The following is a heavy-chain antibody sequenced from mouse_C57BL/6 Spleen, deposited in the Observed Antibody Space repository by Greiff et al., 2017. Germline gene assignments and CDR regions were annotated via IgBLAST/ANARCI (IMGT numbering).Heavy chain of an antibody. CDR1: GFTFSDYY. CDR3: ARATSLYYGYECYFDY. Sequence: EVQRVESEGGLVQPGSSMKLSCTASGFTFSDYYMAWVRQVPEKGLEWVANINYDGSSTYYLDSLKSRFIISRDNAKNILYLQMSSLKSEDTATYYCARATSLYYGYECYFDYWGQGTTRTVSS. V-gene: IGHV5-16*01. CDR2: INYDGSST. D-gene: IGHD2-2*01. J-gene: IGHJ2*01.